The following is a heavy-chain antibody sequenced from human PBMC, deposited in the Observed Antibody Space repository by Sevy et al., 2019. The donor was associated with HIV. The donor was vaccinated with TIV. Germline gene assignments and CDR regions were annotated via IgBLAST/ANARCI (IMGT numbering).Heavy chain of an antibody. Sequence: GESLKISCKASGSTFSDDYIHWVRRAPGAGLEWLGWINSAGTNFAEIFQGRVTMTRDASSSTAYMELSSLRSDDTATYYCATSANLDTSWFDPWGQGTLVTVSS. V-gene: IGHV1-2*02. CDR2: INSAGT. J-gene: IGHJ5*02. CDR3: ATSANLDTSWFDP. D-gene: IGHD5-18*01. CDR1: GSTFSDDY.